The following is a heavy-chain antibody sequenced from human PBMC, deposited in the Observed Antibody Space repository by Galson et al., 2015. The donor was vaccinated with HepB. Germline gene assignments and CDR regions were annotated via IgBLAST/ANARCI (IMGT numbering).Heavy chain of an antibody. CDR1: GFTFSSYS. CDR2: ISRSSSYI. Sequence: SLRLSCAASGFTFSSYSMNWVRQAPGKGLEWVSSISRSSSYIYYADSVKGRFTISRDNAKNSLYLQMNSLSAEDTAVYYCAKDFTVETSFSFDAFDIWCQGTMVTVSS. D-gene: IGHD4-23*01. J-gene: IGHJ3*02. CDR3: AKDFTVETSFSFDAFDI. V-gene: IGHV3-21*01.